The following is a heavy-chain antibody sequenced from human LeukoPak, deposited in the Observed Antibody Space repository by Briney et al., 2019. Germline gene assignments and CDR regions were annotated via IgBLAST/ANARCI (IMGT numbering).Heavy chain of an antibody. Sequence: PGGSLRLSCAASGFTFSSYSMNWVRQAPGRGLECVANIKQDGSEKYYVDSVKGRFTISRDNAKNSLYLQMNSLRAEDTAVYYCARSRYSSGDYWGQGTLVTVSS. CDR1: GFTFSSYS. D-gene: IGHD5-18*01. CDR2: IKQDGSEK. V-gene: IGHV3-7*01. CDR3: ARSRYSSGDY. J-gene: IGHJ4*02.